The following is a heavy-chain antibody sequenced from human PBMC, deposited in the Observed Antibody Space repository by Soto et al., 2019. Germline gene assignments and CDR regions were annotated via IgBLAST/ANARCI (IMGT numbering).Heavy chain of an antibody. CDR2: ISSDGSNE. Sequence: QVQLVESGGGVVQPGRSLRLSCAASGFTFSTYGMHWVRQAPGKGLEWVALISSDGSNEYYADSVKGRFTISRDNSQNTLYLKMNTLRAEDTAVYHCARDTYYYDASGYYYATWGQGTLVTVSS. CDR3: ARDTYYYDASGYYYAT. V-gene: IGHV3-30*03. CDR1: GFTFSTYG. J-gene: IGHJ4*02. D-gene: IGHD3-22*01.